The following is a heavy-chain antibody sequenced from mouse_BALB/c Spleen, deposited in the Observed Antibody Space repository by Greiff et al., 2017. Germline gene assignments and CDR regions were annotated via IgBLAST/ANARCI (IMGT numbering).Heavy chain of an antibody. Sequence: QVQLKQSGAELVRPGVSVKISCKGSGYTFTDYAMHWVKQSHAKSLEWIGVISTYYGDASYNQKFKGKATMTVDKSSSTAYMELARLTSEDSAIYYCARGEVAMDYWGQGTSVTVSS. J-gene: IGHJ4*01. CDR3: ARGEVAMDY. CDR2: ISTYYGDA. D-gene: IGHD2-13*01. CDR1: GYTFTDYA. V-gene: IGHV1S137*01.